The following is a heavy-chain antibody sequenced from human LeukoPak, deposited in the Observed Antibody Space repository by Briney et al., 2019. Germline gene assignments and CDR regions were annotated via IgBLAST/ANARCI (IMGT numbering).Heavy chain of an antibody. V-gene: IGHV1-18*01. CDR2: ISGYNGNT. CDR3: ARVAPHRRLTSGWYYFDY. Sequence: ASVKVSCKTSGYTFTNFGITWVRQAPGQGLEWMGWISGYNGNTYYTQKFHGRVTVTTDTSTSTAYMDLRSLRSDDTAVFYCARVAPHRRLTSGWYYFDYWGQGTLVTVSS. D-gene: IGHD6-19*01. CDR1: GYTFTNFG. J-gene: IGHJ4*02.